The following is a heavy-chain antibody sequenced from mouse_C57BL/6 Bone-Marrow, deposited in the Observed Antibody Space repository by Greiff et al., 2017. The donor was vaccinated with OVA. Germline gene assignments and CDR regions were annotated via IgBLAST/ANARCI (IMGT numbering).Heavy chain of an antibody. Sequence: EVKLVESGGGLVKPGGSLKLSCAATGFTFSGYAMSWVRQTPEKRLEWVGTIRDGSSCTSYQDKVKGRFTISRDKAKNNLYLQMSHLKSEDTAMYYCARDLQAGRRGYFDYWGQGTTLTVSS. CDR1: GFTFSGYA. J-gene: IGHJ2*01. CDR3: ARDLQAGRRGYFDY. CDR2: IRDGSSCT. V-gene: IGHV5-4*01. D-gene: IGHD3-2*02.